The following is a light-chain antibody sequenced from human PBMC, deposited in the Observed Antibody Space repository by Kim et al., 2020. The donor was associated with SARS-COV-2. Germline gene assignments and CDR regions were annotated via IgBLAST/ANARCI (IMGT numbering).Light chain of an antibody. CDR1: QSVSSN. J-gene: IGKJ4*01. CDR3: HQYNNWPLT. Sequence: VAPEETATLSGRASQSVSSNLAWYQQKPGKAPRLLIYDASTRATGIPARFSGSGSGTHFTLTISSLQSEDFAVYYCHQYNNWPLTFGGGTKVDIK. V-gene: IGKV3-15*01. CDR2: DAS.